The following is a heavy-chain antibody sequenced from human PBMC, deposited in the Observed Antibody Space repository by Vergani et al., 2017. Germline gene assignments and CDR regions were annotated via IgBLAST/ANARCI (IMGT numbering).Heavy chain of an antibody. CDR3: ARDPARITMVRGIYYYGMDV. CDR2: IRSKANSYAT. D-gene: IGHD3-10*01. CDR1: GFTFSGSA. J-gene: IGHJ6*02. Sequence: EVQLVESGGGLVQPGGSLKLSCAASGFTFSGSAMHWVRQASGKGLEWVGRIRSKANSYATAYAASVKGRFTISRDKSKNTLYLQMNSLRAEDTAVYYCARDPARITMVRGIYYYGMDVWGQGTTVTVSS. V-gene: IGHV3-73*02.